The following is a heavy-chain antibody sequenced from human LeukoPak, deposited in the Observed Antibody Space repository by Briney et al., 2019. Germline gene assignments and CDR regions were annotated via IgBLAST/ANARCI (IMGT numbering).Heavy chain of an antibody. CDR3: ARRDSSDWYQDYYGMDV. CDR2: IDPSDSYT. J-gene: IGHJ6*02. CDR1: GYSFTSYW. Sequence: GESLKISCKGSGYSFTSYWISWVRQMPGKGLEWMGRIDPSDSYTNYSPSFQGHVTISADKSISTAYLQWSSLKASDTAMYYCARRDSSDWYQDYYGMDVWGQGTTVTVSS. D-gene: IGHD6-19*01. V-gene: IGHV5-10-1*01.